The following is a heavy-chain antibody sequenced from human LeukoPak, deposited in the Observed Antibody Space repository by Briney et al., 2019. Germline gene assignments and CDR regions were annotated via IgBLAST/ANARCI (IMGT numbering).Heavy chain of an antibody. CDR2: INHSGST. J-gene: IGHJ6*02. D-gene: IGHD1-20*01. V-gene: IGHV4-30-2*01. CDR3: AREVNWNDDGMDV. CDR1: GGSISSGGYY. Sequence: SQTLSLTCTVSGGSISSGGYYWSWIRQPPGKGLEWIGEINHSGSTNYNPSLKSRVTISVDTSKNQFSLKLSSVTAADTAVYHCAREVNWNDDGMDVWGQGTTVTVSS.